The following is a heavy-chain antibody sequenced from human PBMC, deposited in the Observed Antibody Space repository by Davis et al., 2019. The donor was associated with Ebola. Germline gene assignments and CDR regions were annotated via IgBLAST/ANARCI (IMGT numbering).Heavy chain of an antibody. CDR2: IYSSGSS. V-gene: IGHV4-59*08. J-gene: IGHJ4*02. CDR3: ARHLSYGGNPGKYYFDY. CDR1: GSSISSYY. D-gene: IGHD4-23*01. Sequence: MPSETLSLTCTVSGSSISSYYWSWTWQPPGKGLEWIAPIYSSGSSNYNPSLKSRVTISVATSKNQFSLKLSSVTAADTAVYYCARHLSYGGNPGKYYFDYWGQGTLVTVSS.